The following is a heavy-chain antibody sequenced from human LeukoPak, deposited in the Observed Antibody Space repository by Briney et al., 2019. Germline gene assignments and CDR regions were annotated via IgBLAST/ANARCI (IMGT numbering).Heavy chain of an antibody. CDR1: GLTFSSHR. D-gene: IGHD4-11*01. V-gene: IGHV3-21*01. J-gene: IGHJ6*03. CDR3: ARDGESTGGYYYYYMDV. CDR2: ISGSSTYI. Sequence: GVSLRLSCADSGLTFSSHRMNWLRQAPRKGPEGVSSISGSSTYIYYADSVKGRFTTSRDNAKDSLYLQMNSLRAEDTGVYYCARDGESTGGYYYYYMDVWGKGTTVTVSS.